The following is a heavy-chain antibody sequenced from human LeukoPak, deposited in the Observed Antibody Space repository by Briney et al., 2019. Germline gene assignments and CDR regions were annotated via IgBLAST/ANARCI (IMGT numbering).Heavy chain of an antibody. V-gene: IGHV3-74*01. CDR1: GFTFSSHW. J-gene: IGHJ1*01. CDR2: INSDGSSR. Sequence: GGSLRLSCAVSGFTFSSHWMHWVRQAPGRGLVWVSRINSDGSSRSYADSVKGRFTISRDNAKNTLYLQMNSLRAEDTAVYYCARHDYGDYLYLQHWGQGTLVTVSS. CDR3: ARHDYGDYLYLQH. D-gene: IGHD4-17*01.